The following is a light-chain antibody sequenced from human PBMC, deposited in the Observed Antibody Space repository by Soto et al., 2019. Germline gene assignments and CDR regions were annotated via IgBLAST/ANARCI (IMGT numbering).Light chain of an antibody. V-gene: IGKV3-20*01. CDR3: QQYGSSPLT. CDR1: QSVSSSY. J-gene: IGKJ4*01. Sequence: EIVVTQSPGTLSLPPGDRATLSCRASQSVSSSYLAWYQQKPGQAPRLLIYGASIRATGIPDRFSGSGSGTDFTLTISRLEPEDFAVYYCQQYGSSPLTFGGGTKVEIK. CDR2: GAS.